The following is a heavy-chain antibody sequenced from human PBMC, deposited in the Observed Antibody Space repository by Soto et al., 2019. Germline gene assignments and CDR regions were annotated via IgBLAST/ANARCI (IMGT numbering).Heavy chain of an antibody. CDR1: GFTFSDYY. CDR2: ISSSDTII. CDR3: ARDLGYYDSSGYFDY. Sequence: PGGSLRLSCAASGFTFSDYYMSWMRQAPGKGLEWVSYISSSDTIISYADSVKGRFTISRDNAKNSLYLQMNSLRAEDTAVYYCARDLGYYDSSGYFDYWGQGTLVTVSS. J-gene: IGHJ4*02. D-gene: IGHD3-22*01. V-gene: IGHV3-11*01.